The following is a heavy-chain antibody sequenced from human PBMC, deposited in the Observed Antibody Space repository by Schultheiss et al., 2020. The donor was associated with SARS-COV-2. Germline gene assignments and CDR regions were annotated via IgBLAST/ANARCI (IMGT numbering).Heavy chain of an antibody. CDR1: GFTFSYYW. V-gene: IGHV3-21*04. D-gene: IGHD5-24*01. CDR3: AKHGYNWRIDY. CDR2: ISSSSSYI. Sequence: GGSLRLSCAASGFTFSYYWMHWVRQAPGKGLMWVSSISSSSSYIYYADSVKGRFTISRDYSKNTLYLQLNSLRVEDTAVYYCAKHGYNWRIDYWGQGTLVTVSS. J-gene: IGHJ4*02.